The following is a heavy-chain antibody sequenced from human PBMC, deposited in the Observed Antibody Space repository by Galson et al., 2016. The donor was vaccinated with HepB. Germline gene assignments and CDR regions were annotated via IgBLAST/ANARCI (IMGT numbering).Heavy chain of an antibody. J-gene: IGHJ4*02. CDR1: GILITSSDW. D-gene: IGHD2/OR15-2a*01. Sequence: EPLFPTSAVSGILITSSDWWICVPPPQGQGLDWIGQIFHSGRDYYTSSLASRVTISIDTSNNHFSLRLTPVTAAGTALYYCARQYWGGPSDYWGQGTLVTVSS. CDR3: ARQYWGGPSDY. V-gene: IGHV4-4*02. CDR2: IFHSGRD.